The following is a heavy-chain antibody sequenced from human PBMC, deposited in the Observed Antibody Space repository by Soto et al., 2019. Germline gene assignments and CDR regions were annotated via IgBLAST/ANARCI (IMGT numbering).Heavy chain of an antibody. J-gene: IGHJ3*02. V-gene: IGHV3-7*01. CDR2: IKQDGSEK. CDR1: GFTFSSYW. D-gene: IGHD6-13*01. CDR3: ARDSSSWYAFAFDI. Sequence: AGGSLRLSCAASGFTFSSYWMSWVRQAPGKGLEWVANIKQDGSEKYYVDSVKGRFTISRDNAKNSLYLQMNSLRAEDTAVYYCARDSSSWYAFAFDIWGQGTMVTVSS.